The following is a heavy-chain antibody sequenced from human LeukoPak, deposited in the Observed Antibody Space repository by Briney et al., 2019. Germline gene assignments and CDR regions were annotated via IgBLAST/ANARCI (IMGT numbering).Heavy chain of an antibody. J-gene: IGHJ4*02. D-gene: IGHD3-22*01. CDR1: GGSISSYY. CDR2: IYYSGST. Sequence: SETLSLTCTVSGGSISSYYWSWIRQPPGKGLEWIGYIYYSGSTNYNPSLKSRVTISVDTSKNRFSLKLSSVTAADTAVYYCARANYYDSSYYFDYWGQGTLVTVSS. CDR3: ARANYYDSSYYFDY. V-gene: IGHV4-59*01.